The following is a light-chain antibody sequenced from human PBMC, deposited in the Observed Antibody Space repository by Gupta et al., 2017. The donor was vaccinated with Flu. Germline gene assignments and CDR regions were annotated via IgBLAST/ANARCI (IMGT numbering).Light chain of an antibody. CDR2: DAS. Sequence: DIQMTQSPSSLSASVGDRVTSRCQASLDIRNYLNWYQQKPGKAPKLLIYDASNLETGVPSRFSGSGSGTDFTFTISSLQPEDIEAYYCQQYDNLPTFGQGTRLEI. J-gene: IGKJ5*01. CDR1: LDIRNY. V-gene: IGKV1-33*01. CDR3: QQYDNLPT.